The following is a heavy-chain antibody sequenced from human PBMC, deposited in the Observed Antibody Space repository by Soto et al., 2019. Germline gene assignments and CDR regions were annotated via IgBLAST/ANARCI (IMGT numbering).Heavy chain of an antibody. CDR3: ARITPSSATGI. J-gene: IGHJ4*02. CDR2: ISGDGAVT. V-gene: IGHV3-23*01. CDR1: GFTFSSYA. Sequence: GGSLRLSCTASGFTFSSYAFNWVRQAPGKGLEWVSAISGDGAVTYYADSVQGRFTMSRDNSRNTLYLQMNSLRAEDTAIYYCARITPSSATGIWGQGTLVTVSS. D-gene: IGHD2-15*01.